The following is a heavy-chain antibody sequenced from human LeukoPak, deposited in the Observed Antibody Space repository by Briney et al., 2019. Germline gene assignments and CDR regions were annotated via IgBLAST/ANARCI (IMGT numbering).Heavy chain of an antibody. CDR1: GFTFGDYA. Sequence: GRSLRLSCTASGFTFGDYAMSWVRQAPGKGLEGVGFIRSKAYGGTTEYAASVKGRFTISRDDSKSIAYLQMNSLKTEDTAVYYCTSLLRYYFDYWGQGTLVTVSS. J-gene: IGHJ4*02. V-gene: IGHV3-49*04. CDR2: IRSKAYGGTT. CDR3: TSLLRYYFDY.